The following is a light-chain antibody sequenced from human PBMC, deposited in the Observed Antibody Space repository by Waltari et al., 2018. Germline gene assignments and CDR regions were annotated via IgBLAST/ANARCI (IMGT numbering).Light chain of an antibody. J-gene: IGLJ2*01. CDR1: TRDVGRYNY. CDR3: SSYTSIKTPYVV. V-gene: IGLV2-14*01. Sequence: QSALTQPASVSGSPGQSIPISCTGTTRDVGRYNYFSLYQCHPGKAPELTIYEVTNRPAGVSDRFSGSKSGNTASLSISGLQPEDEADYYCSSYTSIKTPYVVFGGGTKVTVL. CDR2: EVT.